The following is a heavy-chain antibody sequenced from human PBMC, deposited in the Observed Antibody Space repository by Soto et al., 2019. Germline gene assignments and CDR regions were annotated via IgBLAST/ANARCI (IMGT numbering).Heavy chain of an antibody. CDR1: GGSVSSGSYY. V-gene: IGHV4-61*01. CDR2: IYYSGST. CDR3: ARDFPAFDI. Sequence: QVQLQESGPGLVKPSETLSLTCTVSGGSVSSGSYYWSWIRQPPGKGLEWIGYIYYSGSTNYNPSLKSRVTISVDTSKNQFSLKLISVTAADTAVYYCARDFPAFDIWGQGTMVTVSS. J-gene: IGHJ3*02.